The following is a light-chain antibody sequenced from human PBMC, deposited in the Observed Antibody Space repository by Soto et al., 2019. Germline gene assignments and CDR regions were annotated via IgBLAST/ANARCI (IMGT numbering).Light chain of an antibody. Sequence: EIVLTQSPATLSLSPGERATLSCRASQTVSSYLAWYQHKPGQAPRLLIYDASNRATGIPARFSGSGSGTGFTLTTRSLEPEDFAVYYCQQRRNWLTFGPGTKVD. V-gene: IGKV3-11*01. CDR3: QQRRNWLT. CDR2: DAS. J-gene: IGKJ3*01. CDR1: QTVSSY.